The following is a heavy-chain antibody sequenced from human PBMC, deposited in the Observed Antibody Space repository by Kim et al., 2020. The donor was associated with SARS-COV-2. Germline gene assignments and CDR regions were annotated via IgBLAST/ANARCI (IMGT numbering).Heavy chain of an antibody. CDR2: ISSNGADP. J-gene: IGHJ4*02. V-gene: IGHV3-64*02. Sequence: GGSLRLSCAASGFIFSTYAMHWVRQAPGKGPEYVSAISSNGADPYYADSVKGRFTISRDNFKNMLYLQMGSLRAEDMAVYYCVREGRHCSGTACYLFDYWGQGTLVTVSS. CDR3: VREGRHCSGTACYLFDY. D-gene: IGHD2-2*01. CDR1: GFIFSTYA.